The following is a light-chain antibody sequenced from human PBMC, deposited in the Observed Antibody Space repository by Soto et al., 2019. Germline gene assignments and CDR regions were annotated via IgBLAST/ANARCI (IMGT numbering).Light chain of an antibody. CDR3: QQSFSSPLT. J-gene: IGKJ4*01. Sequence: DIQMTQSPSSLSASVGDRVTITCRPSQNIGKFLNWYQQRPGKAPTALIHATSTLQSGVSSRFSGSGSDTDFTLTNTSLRPEDFATYFCQQSFSSPLTFGGGTKVEL. CDR2: ATS. V-gene: IGKV1-39*01. CDR1: QNIGKF.